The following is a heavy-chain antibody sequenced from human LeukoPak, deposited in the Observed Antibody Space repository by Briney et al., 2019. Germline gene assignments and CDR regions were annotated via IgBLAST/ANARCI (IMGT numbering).Heavy chain of an antibody. Sequence: SVKVSCKASGGTFSSYAISWVRQAPGQGLEWMGGIIPIFGTANYAQEFQGRVTITADESTSTAYMELSSLRSEDTAVYYCATAVETRYGMDVWGQGTTVTVSS. V-gene: IGHV1-69*13. CDR2: IIPIFGTA. J-gene: IGHJ6*02. CDR3: ATAVETRYGMDV. D-gene: IGHD3-3*01. CDR1: GGTFSSYA.